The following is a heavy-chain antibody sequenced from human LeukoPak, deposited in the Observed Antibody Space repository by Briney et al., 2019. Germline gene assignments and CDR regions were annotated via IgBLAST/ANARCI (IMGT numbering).Heavy chain of an antibody. V-gene: IGHV3-9*03. Sequence: GRSLRLSCAASGFTFDDYAMHWVRQAPGKCLEWVSGISWNSGSIGYADSVKGRFTISRDNAKNSLYLQMNSLRAEDMALYYCAKGRRTGDYDFWSGPIGGFDPWGQGTLVTVSS. D-gene: IGHD3-3*01. CDR2: ISWNSGSI. J-gene: IGHJ5*02. CDR3: AKGRRTGDYDFWSGPIGGFDP. CDR1: GFTFDDYA.